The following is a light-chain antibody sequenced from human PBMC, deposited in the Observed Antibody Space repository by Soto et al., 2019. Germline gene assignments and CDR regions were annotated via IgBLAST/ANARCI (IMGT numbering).Light chain of an antibody. CDR3: QQYYTTPWT. CDR1: QSVLYSSNNKNY. V-gene: IGKV4-1*01. CDR2: WAS. Sequence: DIVMTQSPDSLAVSLGERATINCKPSQSVLYSSNNKNYLAWYQQKPGQPPKALIYWASTRESGVPDRFSGSGSGTDFTFTISSLQAEDVAVYYCQQYYTTPWTFGQGTKVEIK. J-gene: IGKJ1*01.